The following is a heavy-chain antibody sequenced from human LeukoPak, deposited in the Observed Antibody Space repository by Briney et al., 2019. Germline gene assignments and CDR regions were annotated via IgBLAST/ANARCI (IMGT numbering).Heavy chain of an antibody. Sequence: PGGSLRLSCAASGFTFSDHYVDWVRQAPGKGLEWVGRPRNKANSYTTLYAASVKGRFTISRDDSKNSVYLQMSSLKTEDTAVYYCARDLLMTTVDYWGQGTLVTVSS. CDR1: GFTFSDHY. D-gene: IGHD4-17*01. CDR2: PRNKANSYTT. V-gene: IGHV3-72*01. J-gene: IGHJ4*02. CDR3: ARDLLMTTVDY.